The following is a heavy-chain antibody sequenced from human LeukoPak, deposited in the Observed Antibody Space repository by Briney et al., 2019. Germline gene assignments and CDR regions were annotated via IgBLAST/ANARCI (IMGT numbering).Heavy chain of an antibody. CDR2: ISGSGGST. V-gene: IGHV3-23*01. CDR3: AKSSGYYYSFFDY. Sequence: GGSLRLSCAASGFTFSSYAMSRVRQAPGKGLEWVSAISGSGGSTYYADSVKGRFTISRDNSKNTLYLQMNSLRAEDTAVYYCAKSSGYYYSFFDYWGQGTLVTVSS. J-gene: IGHJ4*02. D-gene: IGHD3-22*01. CDR1: GFTFSSYA.